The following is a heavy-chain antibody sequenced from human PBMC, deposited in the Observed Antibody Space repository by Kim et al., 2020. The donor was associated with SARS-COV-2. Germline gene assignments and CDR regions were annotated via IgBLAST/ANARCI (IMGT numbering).Heavy chain of an antibody. D-gene: IGHD5-12*01. CDR3: ARGQDGYNYSGMGH. CDR1: GFTFSSYA. Sequence: GGSLRLSCAASGFTFSSYAMHWVRQAPGKGLEWVAVISYDGSNKYYADSVKGRFTISRDNSKNTLYLQMNSLRAEDTAVYYCARGQDGYNYSGMGHWGQGTLVTVSS. CDR2: ISYDGSNK. J-gene: IGHJ4*02. V-gene: IGHV3-30*04.